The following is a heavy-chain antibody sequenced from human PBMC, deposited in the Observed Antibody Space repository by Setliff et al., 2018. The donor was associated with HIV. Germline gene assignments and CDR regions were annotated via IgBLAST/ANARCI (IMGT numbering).Heavy chain of an antibody. CDR3: ARDSGTTVGATRPGY. CDR1: GIMFRSYW. V-gene: IGHV3-7*01. D-gene: IGHD1-26*01. CDR2: IKQDGSEI. J-gene: IGHJ4*02. Sequence: LRLSCVDSGIMFRSYWMRWVRQAPGKGLEWVASIKQDGSEIYYVDPVKGRFTLSRDNAKNSLYLQLNSLGAEDTAVYYCARDSGTTVGATRPGYWGQGTLVTVSS.